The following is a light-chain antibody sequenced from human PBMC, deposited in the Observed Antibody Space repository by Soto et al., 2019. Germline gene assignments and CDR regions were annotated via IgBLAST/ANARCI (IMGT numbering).Light chain of an antibody. Sequence: DIQLTQSPSFLSASVGDRVTITCRASQGINSYLAWYQQKPGKAPKFLIYGASTLQSGVPSRFSGSGFGTEFTLTISSLQPEDFATYYCQQHNSYPLTFGPGTNVDIK. J-gene: IGKJ3*01. CDR1: QGINSY. CDR3: QQHNSYPLT. V-gene: IGKV1-9*01. CDR2: GAS.